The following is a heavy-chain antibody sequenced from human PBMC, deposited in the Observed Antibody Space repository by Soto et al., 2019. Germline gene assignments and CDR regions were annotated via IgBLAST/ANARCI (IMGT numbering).Heavy chain of an antibody. V-gene: IGHV4-39*07. Sequence: SETLSLTCIVSGGSISSSIYSWAWIRQPPGKGLEWIGTMYYGVNTYYNPSLESRVTITRDMSTSTAYMELSSLRSEDTAVYYCAATLGDLLLTYYYYGMDVWGQGTTVTVSS. CDR3: AATLGDLLLTYYYYGMDV. J-gene: IGHJ6*02. CDR1: GGSISSSIYS. D-gene: IGHD2-15*01. CDR2: MYYGVNT.